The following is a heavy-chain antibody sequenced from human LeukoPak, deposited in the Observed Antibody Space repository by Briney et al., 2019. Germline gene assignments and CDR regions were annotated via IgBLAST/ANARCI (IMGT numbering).Heavy chain of an antibody. CDR1: GFTFSSYA. CDR2: ISGSGGST. V-gene: IGHV3-23*01. J-gene: IGHJ3*02. D-gene: IGHD1-26*01. CDR3: ARRYSGSYYGDAFDI. Sequence: GGSLRLSCAASGFTFSSYAMTWVRQAPGKGLEWVSHISGSGGSTYYADSVKGRFTISRDNSENTVYLQMNSLRAEDTAVYYCARRYSGSYYGDAFDIWGQGTMVTVSS.